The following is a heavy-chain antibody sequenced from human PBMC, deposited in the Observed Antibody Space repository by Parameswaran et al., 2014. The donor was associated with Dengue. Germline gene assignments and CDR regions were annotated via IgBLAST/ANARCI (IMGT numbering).Heavy chain of an antibody. CDR2: IYYSGST. Sequence: RWIRQPPGKGLEWIGYIYYSGSTYYNPSLKSRVTISVDTSRNQFSLKLSSVTAADTAVYYCARDEGYCSGGSCYSEPSGFDSWGQGTLVTVSS. D-gene: IGHD2-15*01. J-gene: IGHJ4*02. V-gene: IGHV4-30-4*01. CDR3: ARDEGYCSGGSCYSEPSGFDS.